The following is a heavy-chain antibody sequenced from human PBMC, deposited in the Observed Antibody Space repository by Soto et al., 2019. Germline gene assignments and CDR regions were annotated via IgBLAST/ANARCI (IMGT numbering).Heavy chain of an antibody. CDR3: ARDLRRYYDSSDMGDI. CDR1: GGSISSGDYY. J-gene: IGHJ3*02. CDR2: IYYSGST. Sequence: PSETLSLTCTVSGGSISSGDYYWSWIRQPPGKGLEWIGYIYYSGSTYYNPSLKSRVTISVDTSKNQFSLKLSSVSAADTAVYYCARDLRRYYDSSDMGDIWGQGTMVTVS. D-gene: IGHD3-22*01. V-gene: IGHV4-30-4*01.